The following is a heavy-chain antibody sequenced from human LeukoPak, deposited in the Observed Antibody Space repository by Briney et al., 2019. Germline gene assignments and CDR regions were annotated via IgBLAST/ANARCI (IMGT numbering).Heavy chain of an antibody. J-gene: IGHJ4*02. D-gene: IGHD6-19*01. CDR2: IYYSGST. CDR1: GGSISSSSYY. V-gene: IGHV4-39*01. Sequence: SETLSLTCTVSGGSISSSSYYWGWIRQPPGKGLEWIGSIYYSGSTYYNPSLKSRVTISVDTSKNQFSLKLSSVTAADTAVYYCARGSIAVAGIPPRFYYWGQGTLVTVSS. CDR3: ARGSIAVAGIPPRFYY.